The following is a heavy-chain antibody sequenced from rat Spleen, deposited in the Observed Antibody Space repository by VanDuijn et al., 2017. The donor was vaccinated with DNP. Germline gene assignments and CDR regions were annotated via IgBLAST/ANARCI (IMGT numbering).Heavy chain of an antibody. J-gene: IGHJ3*01. CDR3: ATSSYFGYDYGFAY. Sequence: EVQLVESGGGLVQPGRSLKLSCAASGFTFSDYYMAWVRQAPTKGLEWVAYISSDGGTTFYGDSVKGRFTISRDNARSTLYLQMDSLRSEDTATYYCATSSYFGYDYGFAYWGQGTLVTVSS. CDR1: GFTFSDYY. CDR2: ISSDGGTT. D-gene: IGHD1-7*01. V-gene: IGHV5-20*01.